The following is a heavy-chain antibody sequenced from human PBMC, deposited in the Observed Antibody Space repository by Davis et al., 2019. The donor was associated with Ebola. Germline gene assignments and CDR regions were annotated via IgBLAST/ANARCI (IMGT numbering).Heavy chain of an antibody. V-gene: IGHV3-23*01. CDR1: GFTFTSYP. Sequence: GESLKISCAASGFTFTSYPMTWVRQAPGKGLEWVSGISGSGSGTYYADFVKGRFTLSRDNSMNTLLLQMNSLRAEDTAVYYCAKGSLYGSRSITAGMDVWGQGTTVTVSS. J-gene: IGHJ6*02. D-gene: IGHD4-17*01. CDR3: AKGSLYGSRSITAGMDV. CDR2: ISGSGSGT.